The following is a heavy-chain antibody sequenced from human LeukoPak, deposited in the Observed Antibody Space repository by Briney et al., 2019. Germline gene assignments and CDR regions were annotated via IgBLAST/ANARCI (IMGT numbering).Heavy chain of an antibody. Sequence: GGSLRLSCAASGFTFSSYGMHWVRQAPGKGLEWVAVISYDGSNKYYADSVKGRFTISRDNSKSTPYLQMNSLRAEDTAVYYCAKRWLEYDAFDIWGQGTMVTVSS. V-gene: IGHV3-30*18. J-gene: IGHJ3*02. CDR2: ISYDGSNK. D-gene: IGHD3-22*01. CDR3: AKRWLEYDAFDI. CDR1: GFTFSSYG.